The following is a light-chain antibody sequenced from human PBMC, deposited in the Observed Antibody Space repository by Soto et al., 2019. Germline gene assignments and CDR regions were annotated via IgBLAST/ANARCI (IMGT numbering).Light chain of an antibody. Sequence: ILMTQSPTTLSVSPGERATLSCRASQSVSNNLAWYQQKPGQAPRLLIYDASTRAAGIPARFSGSGSGTEFTLTISGLQPEVCAVYYCQQYNNWPPWTFGQGTKVEIK. V-gene: IGKV3-15*01. CDR3: QQYNNWPPWT. CDR2: DAS. CDR1: QSVSNN. J-gene: IGKJ1*01.